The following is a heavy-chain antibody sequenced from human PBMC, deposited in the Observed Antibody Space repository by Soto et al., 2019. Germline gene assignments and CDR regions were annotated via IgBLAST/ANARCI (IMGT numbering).Heavy chain of an antibody. J-gene: IGHJ4*02. V-gene: IGHV1-3*01. D-gene: IGHD3-22*01. CDR1: GYTFTSYA. CDR3: ARDPYSSGYSPFDH. Sequence: QVQLVQSGAEVKKPGASVKVSCKASGYTFTSYAIYWVRQAPGQRLEWMGWIHAGNGNTKYSQKFQGRVTITRDTTATTAYMELSSLRSEDTAVYYCARDPYSSGYSPFDHWGQGTLVTVSS. CDR2: IHAGNGNT.